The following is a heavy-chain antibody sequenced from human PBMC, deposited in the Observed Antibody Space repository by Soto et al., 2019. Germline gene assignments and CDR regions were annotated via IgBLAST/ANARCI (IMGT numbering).Heavy chain of an antibody. Sequence: GSLRLSCAASGFTVRSNYMSWVRQAPGKGLEWVSVIYSGGSTYYADSVKGRFTISRDNSKNTLYLQMNSLRAEDTAVYYCARVTSDKDQLLNWFDPRGQGTLVTVSS. CDR1: GFTVRSNY. D-gene: IGHD2-2*01. CDR2: IYSGGST. CDR3: ARVTSDKDQLLNWFDP. V-gene: IGHV3-66*01. J-gene: IGHJ5*02.